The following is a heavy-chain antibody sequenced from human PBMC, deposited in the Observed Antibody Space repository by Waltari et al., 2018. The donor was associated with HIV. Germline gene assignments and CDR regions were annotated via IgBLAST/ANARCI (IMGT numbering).Heavy chain of an antibody. J-gene: IGHJ5*02. Sequence: EVHLLESGGGLVQPGGSLRLSCAASGFSFRHFAMYWVRQAPGKGLEWVQVIGVIANSSYYADSVNGRLTISRDNSKDTLFLQMKSLRAEDTAVYYCAKEARGGYVDFTFPLESWGQGTLVTVSS. CDR3: AKEARGGYVDFTFPLES. V-gene: IGHV3-23*01. CDR1: GFSFRHFA. CDR2: IGVIANSS. D-gene: IGHD5-12*01.